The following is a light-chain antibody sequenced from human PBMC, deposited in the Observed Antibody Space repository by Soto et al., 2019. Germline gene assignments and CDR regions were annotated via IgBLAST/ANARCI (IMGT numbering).Light chain of an antibody. CDR2: GSS. CDR3: QQLNKYPST. CDR1: QGISSY. V-gene: IGKV1-9*01. J-gene: IGKJ4*01. Sequence: IHWTQAPSCLCASLGEIVTITCRASQGISSYLGWYQQKPGKAPKLLIYGSSTLQSGVPSRFSGSGSGTDFTLTISSLQPEDFATYYCQQLNKYPSTFGGGTKV.